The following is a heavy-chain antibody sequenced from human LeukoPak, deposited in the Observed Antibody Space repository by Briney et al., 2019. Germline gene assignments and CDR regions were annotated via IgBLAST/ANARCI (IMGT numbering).Heavy chain of an antibody. Sequence: GASVKVSCKASGYTFTGYYMHWVRQAPGQGLGWMGWINPNSGGTNYAQKFQGRVTMTRDTSISTAYMELSRLRSDDTAVYYCARSPTTVTAFDYWGQGTLVTVSS. CDR1: GYTFTGYY. V-gene: IGHV1-2*02. CDR3: ARSPTTVTAFDY. D-gene: IGHD4-17*01. CDR2: INPNSGGT. J-gene: IGHJ4*02.